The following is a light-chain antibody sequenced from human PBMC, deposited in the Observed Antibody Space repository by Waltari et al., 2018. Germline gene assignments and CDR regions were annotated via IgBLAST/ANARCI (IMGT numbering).Light chain of an antibody. CDR3: CSYESPNTWV. J-gene: IGLJ2*01. Sequence: HSALTQPASVSGSPGQSITISCTGTSSDVGSFDLVSWYRHHPGKAPELIIYEVRKRASGVSNRFSGPYSCNTASLTISGLQAEDEADYYCCSYESPNTWVFGGGTKLTVL. CDR1: SSDVGSFDL. CDR2: EVR. V-gene: IGLV2-23*02.